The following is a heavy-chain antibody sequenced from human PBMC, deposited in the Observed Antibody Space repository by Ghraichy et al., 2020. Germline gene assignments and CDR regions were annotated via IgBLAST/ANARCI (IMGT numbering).Heavy chain of an antibody. CDR1: GFTFSGYA. V-gene: IGHV3-23*01. CDR2: ISGSGGTT. J-gene: IGHJ4*02. D-gene: IGHD2/OR15-2a*01. Sequence: GGSLRLSCAASGFTFSGYAMSWVRQAPGKGLEWVSAISGSGGTTFYADSVRGRFTISRANSQNTLYLQLNSLRTEDTAVYYCAKSMHQGPVKRGLLESWGRGTLVTVSS. CDR3: AKSMHQGPVKRGLLES.